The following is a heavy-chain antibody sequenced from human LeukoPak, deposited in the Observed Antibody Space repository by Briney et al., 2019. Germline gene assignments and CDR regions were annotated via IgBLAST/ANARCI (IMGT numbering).Heavy chain of an antibody. Sequence: ASVKVSCKASGYTFTSYGISWVRQAPGQGLEWMGWINPNRGGTNYVQKFQGWVTMTRDTSINTAYMELGRLTSDDTAVYYCARANFLYCSSTSCLFAYWGQGTLVTVSS. CDR3: ARANFLYCSSTSCLFAY. J-gene: IGHJ4*02. CDR2: INPNRGGT. D-gene: IGHD2-2*01. V-gene: IGHV1-2*04. CDR1: GYTFTSYG.